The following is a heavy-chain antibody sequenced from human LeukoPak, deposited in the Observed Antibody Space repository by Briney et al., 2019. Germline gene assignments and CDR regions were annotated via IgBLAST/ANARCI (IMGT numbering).Heavy chain of an antibody. V-gene: IGHV1-2*02. CDR2: INPNSGGT. Sequence: GASVKVSCKASGYTFTGLYMHWVRQAPGQGLEWMGWINPNSGGTNYAQKFQGRVTITRNTSISTAYMELSSLRSEDTAVYYCARVRSGTWGSYRTDAFDIWGQGTMVTVSS. CDR1: GYTFTGLY. D-gene: IGHD3-16*02. CDR3: ARVRSGTWGSYRTDAFDI. J-gene: IGHJ3*02.